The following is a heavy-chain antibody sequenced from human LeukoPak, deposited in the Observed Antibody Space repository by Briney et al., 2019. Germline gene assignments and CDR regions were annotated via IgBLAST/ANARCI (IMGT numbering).Heavy chain of an antibody. V-gene: IGHV1-18*01. CDR1: GYTFTSYG. Sequence: ASVKVSCKASGYTFTSYGISWVRQAPGQGLEWMGWISAYNGNTNYAQKLQGRVTMTTDTSTSTAYMELRSLRSDDTAVYYCAREGAIAVAGTSGGAFDIWGQGTMVTVSS. CDR3: AREGAIAVAGTSGGAFDI. J-gene: IGHJ3*02. CDR2: ISAYNGNT. D-gene: IGHD6-19*01.